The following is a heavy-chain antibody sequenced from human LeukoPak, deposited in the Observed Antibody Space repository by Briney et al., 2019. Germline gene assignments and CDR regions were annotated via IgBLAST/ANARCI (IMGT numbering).Heavy chain of an antibody. V-gene: IGHV3-30-3*01. D-gene: IGHD2-15*01. J-gene: IGHJ3*02. Sequence: TGGSLRLSCAASGFIFTDYPIHWVRQTPDKGLECVALMSIDGNTKYYANSVRGRFTVSRDNSKNTVYLQMSSLRVEDTAEYYCVRPYCSGGSCYGDAFDIWGQGTMVTVSS. CDR3: VRPYCSGGSCYGDAFDI. CDR2: MSIDGNTK. CDR1: GFIFTDYP.